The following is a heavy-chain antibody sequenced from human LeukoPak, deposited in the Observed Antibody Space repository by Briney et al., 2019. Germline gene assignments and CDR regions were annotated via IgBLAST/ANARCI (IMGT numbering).Heavy chain of an antibody. J-gene: IGHJ6*03. CDR3: TRPWQRRYYMHV. CDR2: INHSGRT. Sequence: KPSETLSLTCAVYGESFSGYYLTWVRQPPGKGLEWIGDINHSGRTTYNPSLKSRVIISVDTSKNLFSLNLTSVTAADTAVYYSTRPWQRRYYMHVWGKGTTVAVSS. CDR1: GESFSGYY. V-gene: IGHV4-34*01.